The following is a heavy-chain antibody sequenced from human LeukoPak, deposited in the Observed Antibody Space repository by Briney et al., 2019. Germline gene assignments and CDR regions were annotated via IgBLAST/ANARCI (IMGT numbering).Heavy chain of an antibody. CDR2: IKSKSDGGTT. CDR1: GFTFSNAW. J-gene: IGHJ6*02. Sequence: GGSLRLSCAASGFTFSNAWMSWVRQAPGKGLEWVGRIKSKSDGGTTDYTAPVKGRFTISRDDSKDTLYLQMNSLKTEDTAVYYCTTGPFDYYGSASYLANGMDVWGQGTTVTVSS. CDR3: TTGPFDYYGSASYLANGMDV. V-gene: IGHV3-15*01. D-gene: IGHD3-10*01.